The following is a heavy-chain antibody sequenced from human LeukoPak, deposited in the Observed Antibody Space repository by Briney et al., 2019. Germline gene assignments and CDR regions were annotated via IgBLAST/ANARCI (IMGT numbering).Heavy chain of an antibody. CDR2: IKQDGSDI. V-gene: IGHV3-7*05. Sequence: GGSLGLSCAASGFIFSGYWMSWVRQAPGKGLEWVANIKQDGSDIYYVDSVKGRFTISRDNAKNSLYLQMNSLRAEDTAVYYCARGGNTYEYWGQGTLVTVSS. D-gene: IGHD5-18*01. CDR1: GFIFSGYW. J-gene: IGHJ4*02. CDR3: ARGGNTYEY.